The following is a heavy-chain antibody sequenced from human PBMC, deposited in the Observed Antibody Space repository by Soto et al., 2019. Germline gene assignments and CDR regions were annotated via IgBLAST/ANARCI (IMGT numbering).Heavy chain of an antibody. J-gene: IGHJ4*02. V-gene: IGHV4-39*01. Sequence: PSETLSHTCTVSCVSISSSSYYLGWIRQPPGKGLEWIGSIYYSGSTYYNPSLKSRVTISVDTSKNQFSLKLSSVTAADTAVYYCARSILTGSPAYYWGQGTLVTVSS. CDR2: IYYSGST. D-gene: IGHD3-9*01. CDR1: CVSISSSSYY. CDR3: ARSILTGSPAYY.